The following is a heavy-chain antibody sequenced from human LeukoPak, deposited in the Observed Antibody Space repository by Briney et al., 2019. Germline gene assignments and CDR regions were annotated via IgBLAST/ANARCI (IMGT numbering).Heavy chain of an antibody. D-gene: IGHD2-2*01. CDR1: GGSISSGGYY. CDR2: IYYSGST. V-gene: IGHV4-31*03. Sequence: SETLSLTCTVSGGSISSGGYYWSWIRQHPGKGLEWIGCIYYSGSTYYNPSLKSRVTISVDTSKNQFSLKLSSVTAADTAVYYCARYVVVPASWDYWGQGTLVTVSS. CDR3: ARYVVVPASWDY. J-gene: IGHJ4*02.